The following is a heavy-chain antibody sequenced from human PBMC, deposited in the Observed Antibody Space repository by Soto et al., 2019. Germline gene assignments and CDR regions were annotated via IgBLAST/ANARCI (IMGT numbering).Heavy chain of an antibody. V-gene: IGHV3-23*01. J-gene: IGHJ6*03. D-gene: IGHD3-3*01. CDR3: ANQEITIFGVVIPYYMDV. CDR1: GFTFSSYA. Sequence: GGSLRLSCAASGFTFSSYAMSWVRQAPGKGLEWVSAISGSGGSTYYADSVKGRFTISRDNSKNTLYLQMNSLRAEDTAVYYCANQEITIFGVVIPYYMDVWGKGTTVTVSS. CDR2: ISGSGGST.